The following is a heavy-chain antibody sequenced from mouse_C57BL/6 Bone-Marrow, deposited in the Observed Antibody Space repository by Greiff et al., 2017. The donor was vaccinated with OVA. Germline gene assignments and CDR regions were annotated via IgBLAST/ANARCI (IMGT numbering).Heavy chain of an antibody. V-gene: IGHV5-4*03. Sequence: EVKLVESGGGLVKPGGSLKLSCAASGFTFSSYAMSWVRQTPEQRLEWVATISDGGSYTYYQDNVKGRFTIARDNAKNNLYLQMSHLKSDDTAMYYCARPTYWYFDVWGTGTTVTVSS. CDR2: ISDGGSYT. J-gene: IGHJ1*03. CDR3: ARPTYWYFDV. CDR1: GFTFSSYA.